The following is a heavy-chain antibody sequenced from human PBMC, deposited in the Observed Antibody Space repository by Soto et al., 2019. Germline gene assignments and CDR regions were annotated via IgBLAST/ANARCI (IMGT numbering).Heavy chain of an antibody. J-gene: IGHJ6*02. CDR1: GYTLTELS. D-gene: IGHD6-13*01. CDR3: ARDLGLEQQSYYYYYYGMDV. Sequence: ASVKVSCKVSGYTLTELSMHWVRQAPGKGLEWMGIFDPEDGETIYAQKFQGRVTMTRDTSTGTVYMELGSLRSEDTAVYYCARDLGLEQQSYYYYYYGMDVWGQGTTVTVSS. CDR2: FDPEDGET. V-gene: IGHV1-24*01.